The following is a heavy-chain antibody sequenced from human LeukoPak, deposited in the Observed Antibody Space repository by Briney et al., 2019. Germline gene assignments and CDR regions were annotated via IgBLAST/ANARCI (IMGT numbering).Heavy chain of an antibody. CDR2: ISWNSGNI. J-gene: IGHJ1*01. Sequence: GGSLRLSCAASGFSFDDYAMHRVRQAPGKGLEWVSGISWNSGNIGYADSVKGRFTISRDNAKNSLFLQMNSLRAEDTALYYCAKVGRAAGIAREYFQHWGQGTLVTVSS. V-gene: IGHV3-9*01. D-gene: IGHD6-13*01. CDR3: AKVGRAAGIAREYFQH. CDR1: GFSFDDYA.